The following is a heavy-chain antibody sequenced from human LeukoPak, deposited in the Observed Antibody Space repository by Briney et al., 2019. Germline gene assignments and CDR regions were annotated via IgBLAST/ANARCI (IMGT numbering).Heavy chain of an antibody. CDR2: IYYSGST. D-gene: IGHD6-19*01. CDR3: ARHSGWLRVFDY. J-gene: IGHJ4*02. V-gene: IGHV4-59*08. Sequence: SETLSLTCTVSGGSISGYYWSWIRQPPGKGLEWIGYIYYSGSTNYNPSLTSRVTISVDTSENQLSLKLRSVTAADTAIYCARHSGWLRVFDYWGQGTLVTVSS. CDR1: GGSISGYY.